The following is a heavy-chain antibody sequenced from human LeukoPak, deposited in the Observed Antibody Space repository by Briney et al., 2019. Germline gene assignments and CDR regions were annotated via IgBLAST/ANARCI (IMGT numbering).Heavy chain of an antibody. CDR3: ARASGSYYFDY. V-gene: IGHV3-30*04. J-gene: IGHJ4*02. Sequence: GGSLRLSCAASGFTFSSYAMHWVRQAPGKGLEWVAVISYDGSNKFYADSVKGRFTISRDNSKNTLYLQMNSLRAEDTAVCYCARASGSYYFDYWGQGTLVTVSS. CDR2: ISYDGSNK. D-gene: IGHD1-26*01. CDR1: GFTFSSYA.